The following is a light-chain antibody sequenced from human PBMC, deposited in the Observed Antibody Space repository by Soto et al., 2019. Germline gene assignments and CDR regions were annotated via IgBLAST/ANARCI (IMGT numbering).Light chain of an antibody. J-gene: IGKJ4*01. CDR2: DAF. Sequence: DIQMTQSPSSVSASVGDRVTITCRASQGISRWLAWYQQKPGKAPKVLIYDAFTLQSGVPSRFSGSGSGTDFTLTINTLQPEDFATYYCQQANHFPLTFGGGTKVDLK. V-gene: IGKV1-12*01. CDR1: QGISRW. CDR3: QQANHFPLT.